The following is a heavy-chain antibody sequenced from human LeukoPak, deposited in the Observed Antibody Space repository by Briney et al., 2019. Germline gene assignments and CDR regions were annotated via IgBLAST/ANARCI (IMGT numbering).Heavy chain of an antibody. CDR2: IYTSGST. J-gene: IGHJ5*02. CDR3: ARNPFWSGYPNWFDP. CDR1: GGSISSYY. V-gene: IGHV4-4*09. Sequence: SETLSLTCTVSGGSISSYYWSWIWQPPGKGLEWIGYIYTSGSTNYNPSLKSRVTISVDTSKNQFSLKLSSVTAADTAVYYCARNPFWSGYPNWFDPWGQGTLVTVSS. D-gene: IGHD3-3*01.